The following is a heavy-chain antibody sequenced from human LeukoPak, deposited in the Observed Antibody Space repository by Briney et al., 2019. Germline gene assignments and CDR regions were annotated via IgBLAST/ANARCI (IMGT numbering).Heavy chain of an antibody. Sequence: ASAKVSCKASAYTFTSYDINWVRQATGQGLEWMGWMNPNSGDTGYAQKFQGRVTMTRNTSISTAYMELSSLRSEDTAVYYCARRNYGSPRWFDPWGQGTLVTVSS. CDR3: ARRNYGSPRWFDP. CDR1: AYTFTSYD. D-gene: IGHD5-24*01. V-gene: IGHV1-8*01. J-gene: IGHJ5*02. CDR2: MNPNSGDT.